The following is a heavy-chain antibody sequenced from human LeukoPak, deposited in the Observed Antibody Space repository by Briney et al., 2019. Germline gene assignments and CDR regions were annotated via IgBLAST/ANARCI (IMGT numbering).Heavy chain of an antibody. Sequence: ASETLSLTCTVSGGSISSSSYYWGWIRQPPGKGLEWIGSIYYSGSTYYSPSLKSRVTISVDTSKNQFSLKLSSVTAADTAVYYCARAVTYHDVLTGYYRDYFDYWGQGILVTVSS. CDR1: GGSISSSSYY. J-gene: IGHJ4*02. CDR2: IYYSGST. V-gene: IGHV4-39*07. D-gene: IGHD3-9*01. CDR3: ARAVTYHDVLTGYYRDYFDY.